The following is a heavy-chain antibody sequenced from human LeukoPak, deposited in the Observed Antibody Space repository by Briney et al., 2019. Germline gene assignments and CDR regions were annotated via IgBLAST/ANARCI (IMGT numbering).Heavy chain of an antibody. CDR3: ARDRVWFGELLPYFDY. J-gene: IGHJ4*02. CDR1: GFTLSRYC. Sequence: GGSLRLSCAVSGFTLSRYCMSWVRQAPGEGLEWVANIKQDGSEKYYVDSVKGRFTISRDNAKNSLYLQMNSLRAEDTAVYYCARDRVWFGELLPYFDYWGQGTLVTVSS. V-gene: IGHV3-7*03. CDR2: IKQDGSEK. D-gene: IGHD3-10*01.